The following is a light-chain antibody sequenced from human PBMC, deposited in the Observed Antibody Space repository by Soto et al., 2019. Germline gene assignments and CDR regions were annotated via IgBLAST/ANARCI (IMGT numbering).Light chain of an antibody. CDR2: AAY. CDR3: QKYNSAPHT. Sequence: DIQMTQSPSSLSASVGDRVTITCRTSQDISNYLAWYQQKPGKVPKLLIYAAYTLQSRVPSRFNGGGSGTDFSLNISSLQPEDFATYYCQKYNSAPHTFGGGTKVEIQ. V-gene: IGKV1-27*01. J-gene: IGKJ4*01. CDR1: QDISNY.